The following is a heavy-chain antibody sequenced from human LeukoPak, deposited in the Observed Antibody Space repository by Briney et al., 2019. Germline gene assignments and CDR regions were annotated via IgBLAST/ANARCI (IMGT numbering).Heavy chain of an antibody. V-gene: IGHV1-2*02. J-gene: IGHJ6*03. CDR1: GYTFTGYY. Sequence: GASVKVSCKASGYTFTGYYMHWVRQAPGQGLEWMGWINPNSGGTNYAQKFQGRVTMTRDTSISTAYMELSRLRSDDTAVYYCARDHPYDILTGYPPAYYYYYYMDVWGKGTTVTVSS. CDR2: INPNSGGT. CDR3: ARDHPYDILTGYPPAYYYYYYMDV. D-gene: IGHD3-9*01.